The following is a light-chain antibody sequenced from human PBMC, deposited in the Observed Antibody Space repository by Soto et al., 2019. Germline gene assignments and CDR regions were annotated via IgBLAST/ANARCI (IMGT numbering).Light chain of an antibody. J-gene: IGLJ1*01. V-gene: IGLV1-51*01. CDR2: DDN. CDR1: SSNIGGNS. Sequence: SFLTQPPSVSAAPGQKVTISCSGSSSNIGGNSVSWYQQLPGTAPKLLIYDDNKRPSGIPDRFSGSKSGTSATLGITGFQTGDEADYYCGSWDSSLSAYAFGTGTKVTVL. CDR3: GSWDSSLSAYA.